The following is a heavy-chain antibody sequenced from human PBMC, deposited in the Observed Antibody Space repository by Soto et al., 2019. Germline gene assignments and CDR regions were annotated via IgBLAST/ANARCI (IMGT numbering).Heavy chain of an antibody. CDR3: ARHLTLAYSGGDCYPGGSNWLDP. Sequence: PSETLSLTCTVSGGSISSSSYYWGWIRQPPGKGLEWIGSIYYSGSTYYNPSLKSRVTISVDTSKNQFSLKLSSVTAADTAVYYCARHLTLAYSGGDCYPGGSNWLDPWGQGTLVTVYS. V-gene: IGHV4-39*01. J-gene: IGHJ5*02. D-gene: IGHD2-21*02. CDR1: GGSISSSSYY. CDR2: IYYSGST.